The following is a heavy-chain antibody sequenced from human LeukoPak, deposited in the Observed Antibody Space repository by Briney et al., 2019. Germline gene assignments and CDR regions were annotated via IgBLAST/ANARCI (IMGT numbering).Heavy chain of an antibody. CDR2: ISAYNGNT. CDR1: GYTFTGYG. CDR3: ARSIAAAGVSDY. Sequence: ASVKVSCKTSGYTFTGYGISWVRQAPGQGLEWMGWISAYNGNTNYAQKLQGRVTMTTDTSTSTAYMELRSLRSDDTAVYYCARSIAAAGVSDYWGQGTLVTVSS. D-gene: IGHD6-13*01. V-gene: IGHV1-18*01. J-gene: IGHJ4*02.